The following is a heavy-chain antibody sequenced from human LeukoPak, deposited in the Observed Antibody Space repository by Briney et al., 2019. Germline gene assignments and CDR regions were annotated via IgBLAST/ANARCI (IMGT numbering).Heavy chain of an antibody. CDR3: AGSGHYYYDSFDY. Sequence: PSQTLSLTCTVSGGSISSGGYYWGWIRQPPGKGLEWIGSIYYSGSTYYNPSLKSRVTISVDTSKNQFSLKLSSVTAADTAVYYCAGSGHYYYDSFDYWGQGTLVTVSS. CDR2: IYYSGST. CDR1: GGSISSGGYY. D-gene: IGHD3-22*01. J-gene: IGHJ4*02. V-gene: IGHV4-39*07.